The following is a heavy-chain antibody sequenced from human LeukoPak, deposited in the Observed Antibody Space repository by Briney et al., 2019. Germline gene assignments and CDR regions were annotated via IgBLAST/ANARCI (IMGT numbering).Heavy chain of an antibody. D-gene: IGHD6-13*01. CDR1: GGSISSSNW. CDR2: IYHSGST. J-gene: IGHJ2*01. Sequence: TASGTLSLTCAVSGGSISSSNWWSWVRQPPGKGLEWIGEIYHSGSTNYNPSLKSRVTISVDTSKNQFSLKLTSVTAADTAVYYCARVYYSSSYDYWYFDLWGRGTLVTVSS. CDR3: ARVYYSSSYDYWYFDL. V-gene: IGHV4-4*02.